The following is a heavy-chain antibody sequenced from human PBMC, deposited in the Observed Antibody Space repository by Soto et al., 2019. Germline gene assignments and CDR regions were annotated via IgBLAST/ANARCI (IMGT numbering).Heavy chain of an antibody. D-gene: IGHD2-2*01. V-gene: IGHV3-23*01. CDR3: AKDFRAAAMLFHES. CDR1: GFTFTKYA. Sequence: EVQLLESGGDLVQPGGSLRLSCAASGFTFTKYAMGWVRQAPGKGLEWVSGIGGSGGGAKYADSVKGCFTISRDSSKSTLYLQMNSLRVEDTAVYYCAKDFRAAAMLFHESWGQGTLVTVSS. CDR2: IGGSGGGA. J-gene: IGHJ5*02.